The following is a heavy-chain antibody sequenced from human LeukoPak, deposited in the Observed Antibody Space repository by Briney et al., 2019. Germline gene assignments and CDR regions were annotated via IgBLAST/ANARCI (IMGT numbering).Heavy chain of an antibody. Sequence: GASVKVSCKVSGYIFTELSMHWVRQAPGKGLEWMGGFDPEDGTTIYAQKFQGRVTMTEDTSTDTAYMGLSSLQSEDTAIYYCTTDIRWNDGLDHWGQGTLLTVSS. CDR3: TTDIRWNDGLDH. J-gene: IGHJ4*02. CDR1: GYIFTELS. D-gene: IGHD1-1*01. CDR2: FDPEDGTT. V-gene: IGHV1-24*01.